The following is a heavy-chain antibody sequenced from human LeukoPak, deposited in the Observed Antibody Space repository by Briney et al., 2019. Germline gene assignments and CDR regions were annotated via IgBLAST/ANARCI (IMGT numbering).Heavy chain of an antibody. CDR1: GYSFTSYW. V-gene: IGHV5-51*01. CDR3: ARHIGYSAWNPDY. J-gene: IGHJ4*02. D-gene: IGHD5-12*01. CDR2: IYPYDSDT. Sequence: GESLKISCKASGYSFTSYWIGWVRQMPGKGLEWMGIIYPYDSDTRYSPSFQGQVTISADKSISAAYLQWSNLKASDTAMYYCARHIGYSAWNPDYWGQGTLVTVSS.